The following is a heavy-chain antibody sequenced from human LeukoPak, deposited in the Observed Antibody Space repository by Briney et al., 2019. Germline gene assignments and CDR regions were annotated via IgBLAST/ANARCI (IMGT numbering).Heavy chain of an antibody. CDR3: AREIGTSRAGLAWFEL. J-gene: IGHJ3*01. CDR1: GFTFSSYG. V-gene: IGHV3-30*03. Sequence: GGSLRLSCAASGFTFSSYGMHWVRQAPGKGLEWVAVISNDGSKKYYADSVKGRFTISRDNSKNTLSLQVSSLRAEDTAVYYCAREIGTSRAGLAWFELWGQGTMVTVSS. D-gene: IGHD4/OR15-4a*01. CDR2: ISNDGSKK.